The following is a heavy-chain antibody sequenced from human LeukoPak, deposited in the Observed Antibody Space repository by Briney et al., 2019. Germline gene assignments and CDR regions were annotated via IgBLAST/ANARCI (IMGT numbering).Heavy chain of an antibody. V-gene: IGHV3-15*01. J-gene: IGHJ4*02. CDR2: IKTKTDGGTT. CDR1: GFTVSSKY. CDR3: VSQYFDF. Sequence: GGSLRLSCAASGFTVSSKYMGWVRQAPGKGLEWVARIKTKTDGGTTDYAAPVKGRFTISRDDSKNTVYLQMNGLKTEDTAVYYCVSQYFDFWGQGTLVTVSS.